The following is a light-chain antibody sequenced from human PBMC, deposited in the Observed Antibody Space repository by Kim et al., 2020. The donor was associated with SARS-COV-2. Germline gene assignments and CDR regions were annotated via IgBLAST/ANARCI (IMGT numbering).Light chain of an antibody. V-gene: IGKV1-5*03. CDR1: ESFISW. Sequence: ASLGDRYTLPFRAIESFISWLAWYQQRPAEAPTFLIYKASRLQNGVPSRFSGTGSGTKFSLTISSLRPDDFSTYYCPQYNSYSWTFWHGAQGDIK. CDR2: KAS. CDR3: PQYNSYSWT. J-gene: IGKJ1*01.